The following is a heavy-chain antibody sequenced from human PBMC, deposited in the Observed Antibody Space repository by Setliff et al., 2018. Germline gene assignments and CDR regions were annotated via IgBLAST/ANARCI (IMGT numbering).Heavy chain of an antibody. D-gene: IGHD3-3*01. CDR1: GYTLTELS. V-gene: IGHV1-24*01. CDR3: AYSSDYDFWSGYPPALDY. J-gene: IGHJ4*02. CDR2: FDPEDGET. Sequence: ASVKVSCKVSGYTLTELSMHWVRQAPGKGLEWMGGFDPEDGETIYAQKFQGRVTMTEDTSTDTAYMELSSLRSEDTAVYYCAYSSDYDFWSGYPPALDYWGQGTLVTVSS.